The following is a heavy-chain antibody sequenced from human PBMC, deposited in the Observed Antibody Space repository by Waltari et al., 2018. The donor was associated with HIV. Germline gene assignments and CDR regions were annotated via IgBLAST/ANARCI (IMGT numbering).Heavy chain of an antibody. V-gene: IGHV3-23*01. CDR3: VRDLLYFYDSSGHYPEFDY. J-gene: IGHJ4*02. CDR1: GFSFSSYA. D-gene: IGHD3-22*01. Sequence: EVELLESGGGLGQPGGSLRLSFAASGFSFSSYAMSWVRLGPGRGLEGVLGIGHRGSQTSYADSVKGRLPVSSDNLKQPVYREMNSLRAEDTALYYCVRDLLYFYDSSGHYPEFDYWGRGTLVTVSS. CDR2: IGHRGSQT.